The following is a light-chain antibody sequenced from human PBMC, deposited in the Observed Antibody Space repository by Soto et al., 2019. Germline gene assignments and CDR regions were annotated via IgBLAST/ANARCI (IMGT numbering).Light chain of an antibody. J-gene: IGLJ3*02. V-gene: IGLV1-47*01. Sequence: ELTQPPSVSLAPGQTARISCAGNNIGTFSVHWYQQLPGTAPKLLIYRDDRRPSGVPDRFSASKSGTSASLAISGLRSEDEADYYCASWDATLRVFGGGTKLTVL. CDR2: RDD. CDR1: NIGTFS. CDR3: ASWDATLRV.